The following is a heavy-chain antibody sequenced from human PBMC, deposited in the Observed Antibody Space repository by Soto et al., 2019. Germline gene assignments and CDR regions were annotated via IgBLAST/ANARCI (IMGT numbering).Heavy chain of an antibody. CDR3: AKEAGDH. V-gene: IGHV1-69*01. Sequence: QMQLVQSGAEVKERGSSVKISCKTSGGTFNTYALTWVRQAPGQGLEWIGGIIPIFGIKNVAQRFQGRVTINADESLTTDYMEMTSRRSDDPAVYYCAKEAGDHWGQGTLVTVSS. CDR2: IIPIFGIK. CDR1: GGTFNTYA. D-gene: IGHD3-10*01. J-gene: IGHJ4*02.